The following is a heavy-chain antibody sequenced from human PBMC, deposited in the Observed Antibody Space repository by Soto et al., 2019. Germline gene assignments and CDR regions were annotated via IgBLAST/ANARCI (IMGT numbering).Heavy chain of an antibody. CDR3: VRRSGSCSGDSCPIYFDF. V-gene: IGHV3-23*01. CDR2: VSGSGGST. J-gene: IGHJ4*02. D-gene: IGHD2-15*01. CDR1: GFTFSNYA. Sequence: EVQLLESGGGLVQPGGSLRLSCTASGFTFSNYAMSWVRQAPGKGLEWVSAVSGSGGSTSYADSVKGRFTISRDSSNNTLSLQMNTLRAEDTAIYFCVRRSGSCSGDSCPIYFDFWGQGTLVTVSS.